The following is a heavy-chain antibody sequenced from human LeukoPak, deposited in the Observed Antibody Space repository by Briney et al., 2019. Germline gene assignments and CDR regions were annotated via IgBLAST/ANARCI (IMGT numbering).Heavy chain of an antibody. Sequence: SETLSLTCTVSGGSLSSSSYYWGWIRQPPGKGLEWIGYIYYSGSTNYNPSLKSRVTISVDTSKNQFSLKLSSVTAADTAVYYCARRDGDYWGQGTLVTVSS. CDR3: ARRDGDY. J-gene: IGHJ4*02. CDR1: GGSLSSSSYY. D-gene: IGHD5-24*01. V-gene: IGHV4-61*05. CDR2: IYYSGST.